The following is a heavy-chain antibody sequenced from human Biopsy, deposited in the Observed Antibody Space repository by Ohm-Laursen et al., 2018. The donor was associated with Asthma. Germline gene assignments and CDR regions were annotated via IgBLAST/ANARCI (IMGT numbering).Heavy chain of an antibody. Sequence: LSCPASGSSFSTYAMHWVRQAPGKRLGWVAVISYDGSNKYYADSVKGRFTISRDNSKNTLYLQMNSLRGDDTAVYYCARDMNRDGWYFDYWGQGTLVTVSS. V-gene: IGHV3-30-3*01. CDR2: ISYDGSNK. CDR1: GSSFSTYA. CDR3: ARDMNRDGWYFDY. D-gene: IGHD5-24*01. J-gene: IGHJ4*02.